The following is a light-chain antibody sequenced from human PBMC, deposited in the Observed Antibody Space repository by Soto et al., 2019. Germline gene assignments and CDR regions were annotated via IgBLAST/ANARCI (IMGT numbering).Light chain of an antibody. CDR1: QSVSSSY. Sequence: EIVLTQSPGTLSLSPGERATLSCRASQSVSSSYLAWYQQKPGQAPRLLIYNAFNRATGIPDRFSGSGSGTDFTLTISSLEPEDFAVYYCHQRQYWPPITFGQGTRLEIK. CDR3: HQRQYWPPIT. CDR2: NAF. J-gene: IGKJ5*01. V-gene: IGKV3D-20*02.